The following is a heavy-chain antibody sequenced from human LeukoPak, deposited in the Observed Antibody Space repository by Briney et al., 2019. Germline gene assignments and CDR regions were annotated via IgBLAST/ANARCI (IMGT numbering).Heavy chain of an antibody. D-gene: IGHD3-3*01. J-gene: IGHJ4*02. Sequence: GGSLRLSCVASGFTFSSSSLNWVRQAPGKGLEWLSYTSSNGGTIYYADSVKGRFTISRDNVNNSLHLEMNSLRAEDTAVYYCARLDDGYWGQGTLVTVSS. CDR2: TSSNGGTI. CDR1: GFTFSSSS. CDR3: ARLDDGY. V-gene: IGHV3-48*01.